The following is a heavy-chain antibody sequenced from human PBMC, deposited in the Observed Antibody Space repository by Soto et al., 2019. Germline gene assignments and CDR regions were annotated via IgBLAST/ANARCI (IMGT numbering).Heavy chain of an antibody. Sequence: SETLSLTCAVYGGSFSGYYWSWIRQPPGKGLEWIGEINHSGSTNYNPSLKSRVTISVDTSKNQFSLKLSSVTAADTAVYYCARPSSRWLRSDAFDIWGQGTMVTVSS. CDR2: INHSGST. V-gene: IGHV4-34*01. D-gene: IGHD5-12*01. CDR1: GGSFSGYY. J-gene: IGHJ3*02. CDR3: ARPSSRWLRSDAFDI.